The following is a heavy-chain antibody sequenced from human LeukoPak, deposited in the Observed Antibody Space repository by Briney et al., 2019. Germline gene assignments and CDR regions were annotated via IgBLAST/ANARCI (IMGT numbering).Heavy chain of an antibody. J-gene: IGHJ4*02. D-gene: IGHD2-2*01. CDR2: IRSDGSDK. Sequence: GGSLRLSCAASGFTFITHGMQWVRQAPGKGLEWLAFIRSDGSDKYYANSVKGRFTISRDNSKNVLYLQMNNLRVEDTAVYYSLFCSDTNCYWGQGTLVTVSS. CDR3: LFCSDTNCY. V-gene: IGHV3-30*02. CDR1: GFTFITHG.